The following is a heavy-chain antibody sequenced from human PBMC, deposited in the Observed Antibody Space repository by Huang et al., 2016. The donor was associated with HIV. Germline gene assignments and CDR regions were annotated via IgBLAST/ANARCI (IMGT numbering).Heavy chain of an antibody. CDR1: GGTFSDYG. D-gene: IGHD6-13*01. CDR2: IIPVFGTE. Sequence: QVHLVQSGAEVRKPGSSVKVSCMASGGTFSDYGINWVRQAPGQGLEWRGGIIPVFGTENYAQKLEGRVTISADESRRIAYMELSSLKSDDTAVYYCARDWSITAAGYNLFDLWGQGTLVTVSS. V-gene: IGHV1-69*13. J-gene: IGHJ5*02. CDR3: ARDWSITAAGYNLFDL.